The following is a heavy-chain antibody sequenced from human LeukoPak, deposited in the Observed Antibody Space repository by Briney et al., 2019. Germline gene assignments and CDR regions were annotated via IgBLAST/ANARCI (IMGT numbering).Heavy chain of an antibody. Sequence: PGGSPSLSCAASGFTVSANYMSWVRQAPGKGLEWVSSISSSSSFIYYADSAKGRITISRDNAKNSLYLQMNSLRAEDTAVYYCVRDPGNYGNQYYFDYWGQGTLVTFSS. D-gene: IGHD3-10*01. CDR3: VRDPGNYGNQYYFDY. V-gene: IGHV3-21*01. CDR2: ISSSSSFI. CDR1: GFTVSANY. J-gene: IGHJ4*02.